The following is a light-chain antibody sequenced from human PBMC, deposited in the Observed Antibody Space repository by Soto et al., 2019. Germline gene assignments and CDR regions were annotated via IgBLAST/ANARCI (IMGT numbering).Light chain of an antibody. CDR3: AAWDDSLSGYV. Sequence: QAVVTQPPSASGTPGQRVTISCSGSSSNIGSNYVYWYQQLPGAAPKLLIYSNNQRPSGVPDRFSGSKSGTSASLAISGLRSEYEADYYCAAWDDSLSGYVFGTGTKVPVL. CDR1: SSNIGSNY. V-gene: IGLV1-47*02. J-gene: IGLJ1*01. CDR2: SNN.